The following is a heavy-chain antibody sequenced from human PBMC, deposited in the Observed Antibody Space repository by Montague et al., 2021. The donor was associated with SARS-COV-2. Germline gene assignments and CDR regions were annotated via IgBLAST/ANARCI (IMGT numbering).Heavy chain of an antibody. Sequence: SETLSLTCTVSGGSIRSSSYYWGWIRQPPGKGLECIGSIYYSGSTYYNPSLKSRVTISVDTSKNHFSLKLSSVTAAGTAVYYGGRTTWLRGYFDLWGRGTLVTVSS. J-gene: IGHJ2*01. D-gene: IGHD5-12*01. CDR1: GGSIRSSSYY. V-gene: IGHV4-39*07. CDR2: IYYSGST. CDR3: GRTTWLRGYFDL.